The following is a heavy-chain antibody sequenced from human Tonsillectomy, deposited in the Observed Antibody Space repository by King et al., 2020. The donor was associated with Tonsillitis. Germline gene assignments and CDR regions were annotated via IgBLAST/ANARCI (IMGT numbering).Heavy chain of an antibody. Sequence: VQLVESGAEVKKPGESLRISCKGSGYRFPNYWISWVRQMPGKGLEWMGRIDPSDSYTTYSPSFQGHVTISADKSISTAYLQWSSLKASDTAMYYCARHPSYDSSGYYLEYFHHWGQGTLVTVSS. J-gene: IGHJ1*01. D-gene: IGHD3-22*01. CDR2: IDPSDSYT. CDR1: GYRFPNYW. CDR3: ARHPSYDSSGYYLEYFHH. V-gene: IGHV5-10-1*03.